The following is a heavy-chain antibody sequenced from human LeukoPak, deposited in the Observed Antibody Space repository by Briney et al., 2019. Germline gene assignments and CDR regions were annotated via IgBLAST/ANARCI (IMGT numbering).Heavy chain of an antibody. CDR3: ANDANSYSGYDFFFDS. CDR1: GFTFSSYA. CDR2: ICGRGGRT. D-gene: IGHD5-12*01. V-gene: IGHV3-23*01. J-gene: IGHJ4*02. Sequence: GGSLRLSCAPSGFTFSSYAMSWVRQAPEGGREWVSAICGRGGRTYYADSVKGRLTISRDNSKITLYLQMNSLRAEDTAVYYCANDANSYSGYDFFFDSWGQGTLGTLS.